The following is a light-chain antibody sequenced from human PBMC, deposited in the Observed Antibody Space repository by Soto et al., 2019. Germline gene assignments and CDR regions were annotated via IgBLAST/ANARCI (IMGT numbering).Light chain of an antibody. CDR3: QQYNSYAFS. CDR2: KAS. J-gene: IGKJ3*01. V-gene: IGKV1-5*03. Sequence: DIQMPQYPSSVSASAGARLSISCRASQGISNWLAWYQQKTAEEPKLLMYKASSLDSGGPSRFSGSGSGTEFTLTISGLQPEDFATYYCQQYNSYAFSFGPGTKVDI. CDR1: QGISNW.